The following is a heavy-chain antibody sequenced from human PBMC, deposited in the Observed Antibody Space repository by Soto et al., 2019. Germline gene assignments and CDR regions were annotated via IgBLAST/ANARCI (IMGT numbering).Heavy chain of an antibody. D-gene: IGHD1-26*01. CDR3: ATLVGATDYYYYGMDV. V-gene: IGHV1-24*01. J-gene: IGHJ6*02. CDR1: GYTLTELS. CDR2: FDPEDGET. Sequence: ASVKVSCKVSGYTLTELSMHWVRQAPGKGLEWMGGFDPEDGETIYAQKFQGRVTMTEDTSTDTAYMELSSLRSEDTAVYYCATLVGATDYYYYGMDVWGQGTTVTVSS.